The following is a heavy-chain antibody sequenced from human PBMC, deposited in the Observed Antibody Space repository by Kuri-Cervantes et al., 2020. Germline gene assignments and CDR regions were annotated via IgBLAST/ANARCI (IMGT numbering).Heavy chain of an antibody. V-gene: IGHV3-21*01. CDR1: GGSISSSS. Sequence: ETLSLTCTVSGGSISSSSYYWGWIRQPPGKGLEWVSSISSSSSYIYYADSVKGRFTISRDNAKNSLYLQMNSLRAEDTAVYYCARDALEDYYDSSGNPWGQGTLVTVSS. D-gene: IGHD3-22*01. J-gene: IGHJ5*02. CDR2: ISSSSSYI. CDR3: ARDALEDYYDSSGNP.